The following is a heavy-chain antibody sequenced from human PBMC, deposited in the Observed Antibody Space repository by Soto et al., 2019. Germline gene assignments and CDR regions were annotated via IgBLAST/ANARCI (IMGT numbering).Heavy chain of an antibody. Sequence: SETLSLTCTVSGGSISSGDYYWSWIRQPPGKGLEWIGYIYYSGSTYYNPSLKSRVTISVDTSKNQFSLKLSSVTAADTAVYYCARVRDFWSGYYIDYWGQGTLVTVPS. CDR3: ARVRDFWSGYYIDY. V-gene: IGHV4-30-4*01. J-gene: IGHJ4*02. CDR2: IYYSGST. CDR1: GGSISSGDYY. D-gene: IGHD3-3*01.